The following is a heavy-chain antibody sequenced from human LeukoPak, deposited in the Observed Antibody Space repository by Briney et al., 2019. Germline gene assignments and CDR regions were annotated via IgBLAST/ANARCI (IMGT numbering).Heavy chain of an antibody. CDR3: ARGGLYYYGSGSYLKGYFDY. V-gene: IGHV5-51*01. CDR2: IYPGDSDT. J-gene: IGHJ4*02. D-gene: IGHD3-10*01. Sequence: GESLKISCKGSGYSFTSYWIGWVRQMPGKGLEWMGIIYPGDSDTRYSPSFQGQVTISADKSISTAYLQWSSLKASDTAMYYCARGGLYYYGSGSYLKGYFDYWGQGTLVTVSS. CDR1: GYSFTSYW.